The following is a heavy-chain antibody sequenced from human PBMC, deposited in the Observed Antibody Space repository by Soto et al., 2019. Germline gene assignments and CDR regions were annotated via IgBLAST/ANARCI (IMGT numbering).Heavy chain of an antibody. CDR2: IYWDDDK. V-gene: IGHV2-5*02. CDR3: AHRVLRTVFGLVTTTAIYFDF. Sequence: QITLNESGPTQVKPRQTLTLTCTFSGFSLTTSGVGVGWIRQSPGKAPEWLALIYWDDDKRYSPSLKSRLTITKDTSKNQVVLTMADLDPADTATYYRAHRVLRTVFGLVTTTAIYFDFWGQGTPVAVSS. CDR1: GFSLTTSGVG. D-gene: IGHD3-3*01. J-gene: IGHJ4*02.